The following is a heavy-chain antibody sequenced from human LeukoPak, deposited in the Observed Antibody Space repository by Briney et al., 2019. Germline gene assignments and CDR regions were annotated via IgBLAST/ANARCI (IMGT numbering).Heavy chain of an antibody. Sequence: RSSETLSLTCTVSGGSISSGDYYWSWIRQPPGKGLEWIGYVYYSGSTYYNPSLKSRVTISVDTSKNQFSLKLSSVTAADTAVYYCATMFYDSSGYYNGYFDYWGQGTLVTVSS. V-gene: IGHV4-30-4*01. CDR3: ATMFYDSSGYYNGYFDY. J-gene: IGHJ4*02. CDR1: GGSISSGDYY. CDR2: VYYSGST. D-gene: IGHD3-22*01.